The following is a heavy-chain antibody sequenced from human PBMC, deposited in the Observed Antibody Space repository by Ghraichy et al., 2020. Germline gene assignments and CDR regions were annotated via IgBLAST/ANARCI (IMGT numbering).Heavy chain of an antibody. D-gene: IGHD3-10*01. CDR3: ARDFRGLASRYGSGSTHLFDY. Sequence: ASVKVSCKASGYTFTGYYMHWVRQAPGQGLEWMGWINPNSGGTNYAQKFQGWVTMTRDTSISTAYMELSRLRSDDTAVYYCARDFRGLASRYGSGSTHLFDYWGQGTLVTVSS. CDR1: GYTFTGYY. CDR2: INPNSGGT. J-gene: IGHJ4*02. V-gene: IGHV1-2*04.